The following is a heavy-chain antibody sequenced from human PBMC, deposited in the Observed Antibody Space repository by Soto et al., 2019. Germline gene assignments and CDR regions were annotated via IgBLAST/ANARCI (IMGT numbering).Heavy chain of an antibody. CDR2: ISSISNTI. D-gene: IGHD2-15*01. CDR3: ARDRCCRGGICCPDLGY. V-gene: IGHV3-48*01. J-gene: IGHJ4*02. CDR1: GFTFSTYS. Sequence: EVQLVESGGGLVQPGGSLRLSCAASGFTFSTYSMSWVRQAPGKGLEWVSYISSISNTIYYPDSVKGRFTISKDNAKNSLSLDMNSLSAEDTGVYYWARDRCCRGGICCPDLGYWGQGTLVT.